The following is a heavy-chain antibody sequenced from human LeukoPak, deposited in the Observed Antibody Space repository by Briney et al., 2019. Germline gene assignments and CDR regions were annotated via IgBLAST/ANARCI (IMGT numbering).Heavy chain of an antibody. Sequence: ASVKVSCKVSGYTLTELSMHWVRQAPGKGLEWMGGFDPEDGETIYAQKFQGRVTMTEDTSTDTAYMELSSLRSEDTAVYYCARELIAVAGTSLYYYYYGMDVWGQGTTVTVSS. V-gene: IGHV1-24*01. CDR3: ARELIAVAGTSLYYYYYGMDV. CDR1: GYTLTELS. CDR2: FDPEDGET. J-gene: IGHJ6*02. D-gene: IGHD6-19*01.